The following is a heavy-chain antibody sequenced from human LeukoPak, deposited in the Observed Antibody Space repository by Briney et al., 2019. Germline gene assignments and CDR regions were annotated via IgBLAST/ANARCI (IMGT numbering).Heavy chain of an antibody. CDR1: GLTMSTYW. Sequence: PGWSLRLYCVSAGLTMSTYWLSWVRPANEHGLKGQANIKQDGSEKYYVDSVKGRFTISRDNAKNSLYLQMNSLRAEDTAVYYCARDLTRGGSCDYWGQGTLVTVSS. D-gene: IGHD2-15*01. CDR3: ARDLTRGGSCDY. J-gene: IGHJ4*02. V-gene: IGHV3-7*01. CDR2: IKQDGSEK.